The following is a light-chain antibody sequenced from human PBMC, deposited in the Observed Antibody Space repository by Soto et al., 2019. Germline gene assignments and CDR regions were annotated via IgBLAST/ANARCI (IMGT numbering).Light chain of an antibody. V-gene: IGKV1-27*01. CDR2: VAS. Sequence: DIQMTQSPSSLSASVGDRVTITCRASQGISNYLAWYQQQPGKVPKLLIYVASTLQSVFTSRFSGSGSGTDFTINISSLQPEDVATYYCQKYNSAPWTFGQGTKVEIK. J-gene: IGKJ1*01. CDR3: QKYNSAPWT. CDR1: QGISNY.